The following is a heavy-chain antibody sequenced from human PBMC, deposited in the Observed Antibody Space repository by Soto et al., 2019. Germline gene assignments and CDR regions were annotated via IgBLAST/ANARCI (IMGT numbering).Heavy chain of an antibody. J-gene: IGHJ4*02. Sequence: QPGGSLRLSCAASGFTFSSYAMHWVRQAPGKGLEWVAVISYDRSNKYYADSVKGRFTIFSVNSKTTLDLQMNTLRAEHTVFYFCSSAAYDILTGYPYYFDYWGQGTLVTVSS. D-gene: IGHD3-9*01. CDR1: GFTFSSYA. CDR3: SSAAYDILTGYPYYFDY. V-gene: IGHV3-30-3*01. CDR2: ISYDRSNK.